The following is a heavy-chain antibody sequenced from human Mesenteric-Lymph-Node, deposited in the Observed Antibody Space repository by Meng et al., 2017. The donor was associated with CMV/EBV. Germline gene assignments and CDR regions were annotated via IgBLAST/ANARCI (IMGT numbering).Heavy chain of an antibody. Sequence: GYSFPSYWIGWVRQMPGKGLEWMGIIYPGDSNTRYSPSFQGQVTISADKSISTAYLQWSSLKASDTAMYYCARVVYCGGDCYRNFDYWGQGTLVTVSS. CDR2: IYPGDSNT. J-gene: IGHJ4*02. D-gene: IGHD2-21*02. CDR1: GYSFPSYW. V-gene: IGHV5-51*01. CDR3: ARVVYCGGDCYRNFDY.